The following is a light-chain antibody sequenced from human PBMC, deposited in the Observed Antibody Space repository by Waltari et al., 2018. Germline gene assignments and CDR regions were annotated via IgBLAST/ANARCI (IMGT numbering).Light chain of an antibody. J-gene: IGLJ3*02. CDR1: NIGSKS. CDR3: QVWDSSSDHWV. Sequence: SYVLTQPPSVSVAPGQTARITCGGNNIGSKSVHWYQQKPGQAPVLVVDADSDRHSGSPERFSGSNSGNTATLTISRVEAGDEADYYCQVWDSSSDHWVFGGGTKLTVL. CDR2: ADS. V-gene: IGLV3-21*02.